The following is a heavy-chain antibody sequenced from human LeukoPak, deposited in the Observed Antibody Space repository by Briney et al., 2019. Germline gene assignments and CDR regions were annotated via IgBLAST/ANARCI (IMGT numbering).Heavy chain of an antibody. CDR2: INPSGGST. CDR1: GYTFTSYY. V-gene: IGHV1-46*01. D-gene: IGHD6-13*01. CDR3: ARDPEQQLVFDY. J-gene: IGHJ4*02. Sequence: ASVKVSCKASGYTFTSYYMHWVRQAPGQGLKWMGIINPSGGSTSYAQKFQGRVTMTRDTSTSTVYMELSSLRSEDTAVYYCARDPEQQLVFDYWGQGTLVTVSS.